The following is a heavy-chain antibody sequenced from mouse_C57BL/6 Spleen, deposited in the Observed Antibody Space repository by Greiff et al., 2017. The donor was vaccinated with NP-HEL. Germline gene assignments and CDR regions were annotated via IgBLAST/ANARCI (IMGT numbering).Heavy chain of an antibody. V-gene: IGHV5-4*01. CDR1: GFTFSSYA. CDR2: ISDGGSYT. J-gene: IGHJ4*01. Sequence: EVMLVESGGGLVKPGGSLKLSCAASGFTFSSYAMSWVRQTPEKRLEWVATISDGGSYTYYPDNVKGRFTISRDNAKNNLYLQMSHLKSEDTAMYYCARDGYDEAMDYWGQGTSVTVSS. D-gene: IGHD2-2*01. CDR3: ARDGYDEAMDY.